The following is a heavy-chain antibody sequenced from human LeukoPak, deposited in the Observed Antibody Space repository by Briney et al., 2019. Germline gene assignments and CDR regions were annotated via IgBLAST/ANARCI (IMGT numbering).Heavy chain of an antibody. CDR2: TYSGGST. V-gene: IGHV3-53*04. J-gene: IGHJ6*02. Sequence: GGSLRLSCAASGFTVSSNYMSWVRHAPGKGLEWGSVTYSGGSTYYADSVKGRFTNSRHNSKNTLYLQMNSLRADDTAVYYWARAAGLLWESGMDVWGQGTTVTVSS. D-gene: IGHD3-16*01. CDR3: ARAAGLLWESGMDV. CDR1: GFTVSSNY.